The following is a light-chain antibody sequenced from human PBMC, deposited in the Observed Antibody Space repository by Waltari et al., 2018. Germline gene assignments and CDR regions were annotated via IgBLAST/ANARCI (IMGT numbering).Light chain of an antibody. J-gene: IGKJ2*01. CDR1: QSVGGN. V-gene: IGKV3-15*01. CDR3: QQYNDWPLYT. Sequence: TQSPATLSVSPGERATLSCRASQSVGGNLAWYQQKPGQAPRLLIYGASTWVTGLPARFSGSGSETEFTLTISSVQSEDFAVYYCQQYNDWPLYTFGQGTKLEIK. CDR2: GAS.